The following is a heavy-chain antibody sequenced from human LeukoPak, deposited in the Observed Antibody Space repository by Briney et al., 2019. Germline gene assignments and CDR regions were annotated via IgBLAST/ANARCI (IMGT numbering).Heavy chain of an antibody. CDR2: INPNSGGT. CDR3: ARVRCSSTSCEKAFDI. CDR1: GYTFTGYY. J-gene: IGHJ3*02. V-gene: IGHV1-2*02. D-gene: IGHD2-2*01. Sequence: ASVKVSCKASGYTFTGYYMHWVRQAPGQGLEWMGWINPNSGGTNYAQKFQGRVTMTRDTSISTAYMELSRLRSDDTAVYYCARVRCSSTSCEKAFDIWGQGTMVTVSS.